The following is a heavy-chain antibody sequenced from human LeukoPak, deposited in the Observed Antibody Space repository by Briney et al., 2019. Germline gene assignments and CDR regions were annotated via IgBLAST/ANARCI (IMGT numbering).Heavy chain of an antibody. CDR3: AREPVGATTYFDY. J-gene: IGHJ4*02. D-gene: IGHD1-26*01. CDR1: GFTFSSYG. Sequence: PGGSLRLSCAASGFTFSSYGMSWVRQAPGKGLEWVSAISGSGGSTYYADSVKGRFTISRDNSKNTLYLQMNSLRAEDTAVYYCAREPVGATTYFDYWGQGTLVTVSS. CDR2: ISGSGGST. V-gene: IGHV3-23*01.